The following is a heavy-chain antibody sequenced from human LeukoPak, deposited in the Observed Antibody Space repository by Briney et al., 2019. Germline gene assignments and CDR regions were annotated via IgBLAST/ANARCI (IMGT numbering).Heavy chain of an antibody. CDR1: GFTFSSYN. CDR2: ISSSSSTI. D-gene: IGHD2-15*01. V-gene: IGHV3-48*04. Sequence: GGSLRLSCAASGFTFSSYNMNWVRQAPGKGREGVSYISSSSSTIYYAASVKGRFTISRDNAKNSLYLQMNSLRAEDTAVYYCARRGGSINWFDPWGQGTLVTVSS. J-gene: IGHJ5*02. CDR3: ARRGGSINWFDP.